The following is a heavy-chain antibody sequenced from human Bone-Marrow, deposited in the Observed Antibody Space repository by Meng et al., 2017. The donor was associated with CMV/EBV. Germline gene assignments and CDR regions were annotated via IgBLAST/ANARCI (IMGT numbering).Heavy chain of an antibody. Sequence: GESLKISCSASAFTVSSKYMNWVRQAPGKGLEWLSILYIGGNTYYADSVKGRFTISSDNSKNTLYLQMNILRPEDTAVYYWSGHTSDYYNHALDPWGQGTTVTVSS. J-gene: IGHJ6*02. CDR1: AFTVSSKY. CDR3: SGHTSDYYNHALDP. D-gene: IGHD2-2*01. CDR2: LYIGGNT. V-gene: IGHV3-66*02.